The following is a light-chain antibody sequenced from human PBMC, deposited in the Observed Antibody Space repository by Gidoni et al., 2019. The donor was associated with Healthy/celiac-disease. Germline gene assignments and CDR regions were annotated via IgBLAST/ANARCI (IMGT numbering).Light chain of an antibody. J-gene: IGKJ5*01. CDR3: QQYGSSIT. CDR1: QSVSSSY. CDR2: GAS. V-gene: IGKV3-20*01. Sequence: EIVLTQSPGTLSLSPGERATTSCRASQSVSSSYLAWYQQKPGKAPRLLIYGASSRATGLPDRFSGSGSATYFTLTISRLDPEDFAVYYCQQYGSSITFGQGTRLEIK.